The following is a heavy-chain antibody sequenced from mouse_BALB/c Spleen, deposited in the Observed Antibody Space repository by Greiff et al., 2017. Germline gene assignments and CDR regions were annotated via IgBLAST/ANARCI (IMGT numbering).Heavy chain of an antibody. Sequence: VKLMESGPGLVAPSQSLSITCTVSGFSLTGYGVNWVRQPPGKGLEWLGMIWGDGSTDNNSALKSRLSISKDNSKGQVFLKMNRLQTDDTARYYCARARARDYYAMDYWGQGTSVTVSS. CDR2: IWGDGST. CDR1: GFSLTGYG. J-gene: IGHJ4*01. CDR3: ARARARDYYAMDY. V-gene: IGHV2-6-7*01. D-gene: IGHD3-1*01.